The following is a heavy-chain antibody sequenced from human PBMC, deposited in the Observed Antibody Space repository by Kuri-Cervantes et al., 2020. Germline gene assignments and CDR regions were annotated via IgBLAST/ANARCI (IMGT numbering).Heavy chain of an antibody. CDR2: FSGSGDGT. CDR1: GFTFSSSA. Sequence: GESLKISCAASGFTFSSSAMSWVRQAPGKGLEWVSTFSGSGDGTYYADSVQGRFTISRDNSKDTLYLQMNSLRAEDTAIYYCAKEPGEWSSIHYWFDPWGQGTLVTVSS. V-gene: IGHV3-23*01. CDR3: AKEPGEWSSIHYWFDP. D-gene: IGHD3-10*01. J-gene: IGHJ5*02.